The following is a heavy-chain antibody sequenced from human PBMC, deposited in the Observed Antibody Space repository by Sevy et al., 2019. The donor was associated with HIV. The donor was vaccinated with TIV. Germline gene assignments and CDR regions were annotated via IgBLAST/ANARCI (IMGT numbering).Heavy chain of an antibody. Sequence: GGSLRLSCEAFGFAFSDYAMHWVRQVPGEGLEWLAVVSYDGSNTSYADSVKGRFTVSRDNSKNTLYLQMNSLRRDDTAVFYCARFPPQRAFDIWGQGTTVTVSS. J-gene: IGHJ3*02. CDR3: ARFPPQRAFDI. CDR1: GFAFSDYA. CDR2: VSYDGSNT. V-gene: IGHV3-30-3*01.